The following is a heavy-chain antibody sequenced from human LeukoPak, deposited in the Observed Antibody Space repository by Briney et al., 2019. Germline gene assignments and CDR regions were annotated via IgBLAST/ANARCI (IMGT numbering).Heavy chain of an antibody. J-gene: IGHJ4*02. D-gene: IGHD3-10*01. CDR1: GGTFSSYA. V-gene: IGHV1-69*13. Sequence: SVKVSCKASGGTFSSYAISWVRQAPGQGLEWMGGIIPIFGTANYAQKFQGRVTITADESTSTAYMELSSLRSEDTAVYYCARRRVTMVRGVTITYYFDYWGQGTLVTVSS. CDR2: IIPIFGTA. CDR3: ARRRVTMVRGVTITYYFDY.